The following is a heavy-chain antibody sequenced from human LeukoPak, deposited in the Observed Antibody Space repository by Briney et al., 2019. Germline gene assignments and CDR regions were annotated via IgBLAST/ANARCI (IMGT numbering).Heavy chain of an antibody. CDR1: GYTFTIYG. Sequence: GASVTVSCTASGYTFTIYGISWVRQAPGQGLEWMGWISAYNGNTNYAQKLQGRVTMTTDTSTSTAYMELRSLRSDDTAVYYCARDLQDIVVVPAAPGDAFDIWGQGTMVTVSS. J-gene: IGHJ3*02. CDR2: ISAYNGNT. V-gene: IGHV1-18*01. D-gene: IGHD2-2*01. CDR3: ARDLQDIVVVPAAPGDAFDI.